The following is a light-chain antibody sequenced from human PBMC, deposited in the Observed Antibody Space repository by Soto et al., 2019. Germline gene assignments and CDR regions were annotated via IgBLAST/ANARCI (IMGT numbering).Light chain of an antibody. V-gene: IGKV1-12*01. CDR2: AAS. Sequence: DLQMTQSPSFVSASVGDRVTISCRASQGITSWLAWYQQKPGKAPKLLIYAASTLQGGVPSRFSGSGSGTEFTLTISSLQPEDFATYYCQQATGFPRTFGQGTKVEIK. J-gene: IGKJ1*01. CDR3: QQATGFPRT. CDR1: QGITSW.